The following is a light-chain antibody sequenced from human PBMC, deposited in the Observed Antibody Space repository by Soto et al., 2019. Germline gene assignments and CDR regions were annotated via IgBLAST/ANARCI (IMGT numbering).Light chain of an antibody. V-gene: IGLV2-8*01. CDR1: SSDVGGYNY. CDR3: SSYAGSNLV. Sequence: QSALTQPPSASGSPGQSVTISCTGTSSDVGGYNYVSWYQQHPGKAPKVMIYEVSKWPSGVPDRFSGSKSGNTASLTVSGLQAEDEADYYCSSYAGSNLVFGGGTKLTVL. J-gene: IGLJ2*01. CDR2: EVS.